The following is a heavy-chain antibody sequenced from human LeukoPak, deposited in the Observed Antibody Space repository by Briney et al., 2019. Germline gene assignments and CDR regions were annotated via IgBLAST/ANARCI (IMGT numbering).Heavy chain of an antibody. Sequence: VASVKVSCKASGYTFTSYGISWVRQAPGQGLEWMGWISAYNGNTNYAQKLQGRVTMTTDTSTSTAYMELRSLRSEDTAVYYCARRIHSGSYYDYWGQGTLVTVSS. J-gene: IGHJ4*02. CDR3: ARRIHSGSYYDY. CDR1: GYTFTSYG. V-gene: IGHV1-18*01. CDR2: ISAYNGNT. D-gene: IGHD1-26*01.